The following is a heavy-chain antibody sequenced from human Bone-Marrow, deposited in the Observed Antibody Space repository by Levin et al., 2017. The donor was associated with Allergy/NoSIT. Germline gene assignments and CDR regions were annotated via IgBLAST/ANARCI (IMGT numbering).Heavy chain of an antibody. Sequence: PGGSLRLSCVASGFTVSSNYMRWVRQAPGKGLEWVPLIYSEGTTDYADSVKGRFTISRDKSKNTLYLQMNSLRVEDTAVYYCARDGGVQVGGDYVGQGTLVTVSS. V-gene: IGHV3-66*01. D-gene: IGHD2-8*02. CDR1: GFTVSSNY. CDR2: IYSEGTT. CDR3: ARDGGVQVGGDY. J-gene: IGHJ4*02.